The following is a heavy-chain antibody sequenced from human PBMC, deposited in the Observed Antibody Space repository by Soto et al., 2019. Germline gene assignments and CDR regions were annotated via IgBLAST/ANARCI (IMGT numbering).Heavy chain of an antibody. D-gene: IGHD2-2*01. Sequence: QVQLVQSGAEVKKPGASVKVSCKASGYTFSSYAMHWVRQAPGQRLEWMGWINAGNGNTKYSQKFQRSVTITRDTSASTAYMELSSLRSEDTALYYCARGPAGSDGPGDYWGQGTLVTVSS. CDR1: GYTFSSYA. CDR2: INAGNGNT. V-gene: IGHV1-3*01. J-gene: IGHJ4*02. CDR3: ARGPAGSDGPGDY.